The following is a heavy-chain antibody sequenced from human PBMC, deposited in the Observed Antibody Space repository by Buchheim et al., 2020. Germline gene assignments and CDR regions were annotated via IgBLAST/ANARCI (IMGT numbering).Heavy chain of an antibody. CDR1: GGSISSGGYY. CDR3: ARGGGKGYYFDY. D-gene: IGHD3-16*01. CDR2: IYYRGST. Sequence: QVQLQESGPGLVKPSQTLSLTCTVSGGSISSGGYYLSWIRQHPGKGLEWIGSIYYRGSTYYNPSLKSRVTISVDTSKNHVSLKLSSVTAADTAVYYCARGGGKGYYFDYWGQGTL. J-gene: IGHJ4*02. V-gene: IGHV4-31*03.